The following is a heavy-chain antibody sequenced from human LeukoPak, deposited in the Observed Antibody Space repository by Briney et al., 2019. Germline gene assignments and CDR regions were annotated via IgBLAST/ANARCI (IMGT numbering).Heavy chain of an antibody. CDR1: GFTFSSYG. Sequence: GGSLRLSCAASGFTFSSYGMHWVRQAPGKGLEWVAVIWYDGSNKYYADSVKGRFTISRDNSKNTLYLQMNSLRAEDTAVYYCAATTAMVHHSLYYWGQGTLVTVSS. CDR2: IWYDGSNK. CDR3: AATTAMVHHSLYY. J-gene: IGHJ4*02. D-gene: IGHD5-18*01. V-gene: IGHV3-33*01.